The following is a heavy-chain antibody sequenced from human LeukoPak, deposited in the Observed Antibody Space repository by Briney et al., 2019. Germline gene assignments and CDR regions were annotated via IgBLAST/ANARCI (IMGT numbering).Heavy chain of an antibody. CDR1: GFTFSSYA. CDR2: ISSNGGST. D-gene: IGHD3-22*01. J-gene: IGHJ4*02. V-gene: IGHV3-64*01. Sequence: HPGGSLRLSCAASGFTFSSYAMNWVRQAPGKGLEYVSAISSNGGSTYYANSVKGRFTISRDNSKNTLYLQMNSLRAEDTAVYYCAKDGGITMIVVESFDYWGQGTLVTVSS. CDR3: AKDGGITMIVVESFDY.